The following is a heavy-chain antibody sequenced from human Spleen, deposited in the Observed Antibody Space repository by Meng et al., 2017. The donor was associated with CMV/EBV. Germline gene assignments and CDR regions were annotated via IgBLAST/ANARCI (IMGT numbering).Heavy chain of an antibody. CDR1: SISSSEW. CDR3: ARGRIYYYDSSGWGFDP. J-gene: IGHJ5*02. V-gene: IGHV4-4*02. D-gene: IGHD3-22*01. CDR2: IYYSGST. Sequence: SISSSEWWSWVRQPPGKGLEWIGSIYYSGSTYYNPSLKSRVTISVDTSKNQFSLKLSSVTAADTAVYYCARGRIYYYDSSGWGFDPWGQGTLVTVSS.